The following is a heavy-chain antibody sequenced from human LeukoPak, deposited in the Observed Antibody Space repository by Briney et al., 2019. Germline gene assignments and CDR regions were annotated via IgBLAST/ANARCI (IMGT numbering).Heavy chain of an antibody. CDR2: ISGSGGST. V-gene: IGHV3-23*01. D-gene: IGHD4-11*01. CDR1: GFTFSSYA. J-gene: IGHJ4*02. CDR3: AKQDDYSNYESPLDY. Sequence: SCKASGFTFSSYAMSWVRQAPGKGLEWVSAISGSGGSTYYADSVKGRFTISRDNSKNTLYLQMNSLRAEDTAVYYCAKQDDYSNYESPLDYWGQGTLVTVSS.